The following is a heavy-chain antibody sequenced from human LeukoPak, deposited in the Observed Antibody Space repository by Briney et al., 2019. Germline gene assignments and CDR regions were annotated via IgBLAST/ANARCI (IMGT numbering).Heavy chain of an antibody. CDR3: ARLVYDSSGYYDY. V-gene: IGHV4-39*01. D-gene: IGHD3-22*01. Sequence: SETLSLTCTVSGGSVSSMSHFWGWIRQPPGKGLEWIGSIYSTTASYYNPSLGSRVTISVDTSENQFSLKLSSVTAADTAVYYCARLVYDSSGYYDYWGQGTLVTVSS. J-gene: IGHJ4*02. CDR1: GGSVSSMSHF. CDR2: IYSTTAS.